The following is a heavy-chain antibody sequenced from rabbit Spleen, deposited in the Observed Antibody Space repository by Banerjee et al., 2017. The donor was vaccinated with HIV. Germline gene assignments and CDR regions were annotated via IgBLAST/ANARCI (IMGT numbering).Heavy chain of an antibody. V-gene: IGHV1S40*01. Sequence: QSLEESGGDLVKPGASLTLTCTASGFSFSSGYYMCWVRQAPGKGLEWISCIASGSSGFTYSATWAKGRFTISKTSSTTVTLQMTSLTVADTATYFCARDTGSSFSSYGMDLWGQGTLVTVS. D-gene: IGHD8-1*01. CDR3: ARDTGSSFSSYGMDL. CDR2: IASGSSGFT. J-gene: IGHJ6*01. CDR1: GFSFSSGYY.